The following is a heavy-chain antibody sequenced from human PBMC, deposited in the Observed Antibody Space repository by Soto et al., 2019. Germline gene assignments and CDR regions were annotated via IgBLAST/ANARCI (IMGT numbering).Heavy chain of an antibody. Sequence: GGSLRLSCAASGFTFSSYAMSWVRQAPGKGLEWVSAISGSGGSTYYADSVKGRFTISRDNSKNTLYLQMNSLRAEDTAVYYCAKDFISGPAAIQCLDYWGQGTLVTVSS. CDR1: GFTFSSYA. D-gene: IGHD2-2*01. CDR3: AKDFISGPAAIQCLDY. J-gene: IGHJ4*02. V-gene: IGHV3-23*01. CDR2: ISGSGGST.